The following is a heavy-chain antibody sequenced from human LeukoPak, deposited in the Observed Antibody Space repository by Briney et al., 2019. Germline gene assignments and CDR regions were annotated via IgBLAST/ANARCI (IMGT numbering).Heavy chain of an antibody. D-gene: IGHD6-13*01. CDR2: INHSGST. J-gene: IGHJ4*02. CDR1: GGSFSGYY. Sequence: SETLSLTCAVYGGSFSGYYWSWIRQPPGKGLEWIGEINHSGSTNYNPSLKSRVTISVDTSKNQLSLKLSSVTAADTAVYYCARGLSSSSWLYYFDYWGQGTLVTVSS. V-gene: IGHV4-34*01. CDR3: ARGLSSSSWLYYFDY.